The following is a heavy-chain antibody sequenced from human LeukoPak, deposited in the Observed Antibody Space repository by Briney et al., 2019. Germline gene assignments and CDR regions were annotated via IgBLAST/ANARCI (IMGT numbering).Heavy chain of an antibody. Sequence: GGSLRLSCAASGFTFSSYAMSWVRQAPGRGLEWVSGISGSGGTTNYTDSVKGRFIISRDNSKNTLYLQMNSLRAEDTAVYYCASESPSLGYWGQGTLVTVSS. J-gene: IGHJ4*02. CDR3: ASESPSLGY. V-gene: IGHV3-23*01. CDR1: GFTFSSYA. CDR2: ISGSGGTT.